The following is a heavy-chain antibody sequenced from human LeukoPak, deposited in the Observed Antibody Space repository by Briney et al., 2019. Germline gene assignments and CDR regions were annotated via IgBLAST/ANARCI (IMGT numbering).Heavy chain of an antibody. CDR1: GFTFTVYA. Sequence: GGSLRLSCAASGFTFTVYAMVWVRQAPGKGLEWVSVISGSGGTSYYADSVKGRFTISRDNSKNTLDLQMNSLRAEDTALYYCARGLTAISFIDYWGQGTLVTVSS. CDR2: ISGSGGTS. J-gene: IGHJ4*02. D-gene: IGHD2-21*02. V-gene: IGHV3-23*01. CDR3: ARGLTAISFIDY.